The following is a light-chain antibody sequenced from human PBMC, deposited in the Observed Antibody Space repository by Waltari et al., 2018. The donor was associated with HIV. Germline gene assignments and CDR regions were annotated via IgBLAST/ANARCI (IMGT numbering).Light chain of an antibody. CDR3: SSYISTTTL. Sequence: QSAPTQPAPVSGSPGQSITISFTGTSSDIGHYKYVYWYQQPPGNAPKLMIYEVSNRPSGVSNRFSGSKSGNTASLTISGLQAEDEADYYCSSYISTTTLFGTGTKVTVL. CDR1: SSDIGHYKY. CDR2: EVS. J-gene: IGLJ1*01. V-gene: IGLV2-14*01.